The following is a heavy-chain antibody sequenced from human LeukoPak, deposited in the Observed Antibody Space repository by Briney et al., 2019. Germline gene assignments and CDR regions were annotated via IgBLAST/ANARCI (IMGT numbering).Heavy chain of an antibody. CDR1: GFTFNKSW. CDR2: INADGRAE. V-gene: IGHV3-7*01. D-gene: IGHD7-27*01. CDR3: AKWGSTWGFDN. J-gene: IGHJ4*02. Sequence: GGSLRLSCAASGFTFNKSWMTWVRQTPGKGLEWVANINADGRAEYYVDSVKGRFAISRDNAKSSVFLQMNNLRAEDTAVYYCAKWGSTWGFDNWGQGTLDTVSS.